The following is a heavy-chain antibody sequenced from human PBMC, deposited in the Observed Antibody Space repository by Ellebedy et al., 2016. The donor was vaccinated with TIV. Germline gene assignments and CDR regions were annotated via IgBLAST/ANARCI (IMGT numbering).Heavy chain of an antibody. CDR1: GFTFSNYA. J-gene: IGHJ4*02. CDR2: ISGSGEYT. CDR3: ARSTPYFDY. Sequence: GESLKISCAASGFTFSNYAMSWVRRSPGKGLDWVSLISGSGEYTYYADSVKGRFTISRDNAKNTLYLQMNSLRAEDTAVYYCARSTPYFDYWGQGTLVTVSS. V-gene: IGHV3-23*01.